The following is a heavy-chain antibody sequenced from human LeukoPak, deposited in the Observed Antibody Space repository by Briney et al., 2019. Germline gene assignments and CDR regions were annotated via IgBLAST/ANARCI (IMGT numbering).Heavy chain of an antibody. CDR2: ISSSSSYI. CDR1: GFTFSSYS. V-gene: IGHV3-21*01. J-gene: IGHJ3*02. Sequence: PGGSLRLSCAASGFTFSSYSMNWVRQAPGKGLEWVSSISSSSSYIYYADSVKGRFTISRDNAKNSLYLQMNSLRAEDTAVYYCARTLRRGADAFDIWAKGQWSPSLQ. D-gene: IGHD1-26*01. CDR3: ARTLRRGADAFDI.